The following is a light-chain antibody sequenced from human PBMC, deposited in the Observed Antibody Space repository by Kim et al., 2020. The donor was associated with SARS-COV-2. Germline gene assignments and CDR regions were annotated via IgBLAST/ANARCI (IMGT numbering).Light chain of an antibody. Sequence: LSPGERATLSCRASQSVASNHLAWFQQKPRQAPRLLIYGTASRATGIPDRFSASESGTDFTLTISRLEPEDFAVYYCQQYDRSPYTFGQGTKLEI. CDR2: GTA. J-gene: IGKJ2*01. V-gene: IGKV3-20*01. CDR3: QQYDRSPYT. CDR1: QSVASNH.